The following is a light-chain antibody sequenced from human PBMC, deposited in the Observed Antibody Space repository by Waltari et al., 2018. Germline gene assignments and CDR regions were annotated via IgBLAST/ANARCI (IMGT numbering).Light chain of an antibody. CDR1: QSVLCSLNIKNY. J-gene: IGKJ4*01. CDR2: WAS. CDR3: QQYCTTPLT. V-gene: IGKV4-1*01. Sequence: DIVMTKSPDSLAVSLGERATINCKSSQSVLCSLNIKNYLALYQQNPGQPPKLLIYWASTRESGVPDLFSGSEYGPDFNLTISSLQAEDVAVYYCQQYCTTPLTFGGGTKVEIK.